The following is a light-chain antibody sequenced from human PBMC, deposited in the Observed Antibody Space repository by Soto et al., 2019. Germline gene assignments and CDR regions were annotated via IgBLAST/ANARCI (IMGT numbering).Light chain of an antibody. CDR1: QSVSSN. J-gene: IGKJ2*01. CDR3: QQYNNWPVYT. CDR2: GAS. V-gene: IGKV3-15*01. Sequence: EIVMTQSPATLSVSPGERATLSCRASQSVSSNLAWYQQKPGQAPRLLIYGASTRATGIPARFSGSGSGTEFTHTLSSLQSEDFAVYYCQQYNNWPVYTFGQGNKLEIK.